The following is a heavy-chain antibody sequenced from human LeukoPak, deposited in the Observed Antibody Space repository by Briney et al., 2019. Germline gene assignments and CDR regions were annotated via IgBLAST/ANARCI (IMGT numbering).Heavy chain of an antibody. J-gene: IGHJ4*02. Sequence: GGSLRLSCAASGFTFSSYSMNWVRQAPGKGLGWVSSISSSNSYIYYADSVKGRFTISRDNAKNSLFLQMNSLRAEDTAVYYCARDRGWFGELLPDYWGQGTLVTVSS. CDR1: GFTFSSYS. CDR3: ARDRGWFGELLPDY. D-gene: IGHD3-10*01. V-gene: IGHV3-21*01. CDR2: ISSSNSYI.